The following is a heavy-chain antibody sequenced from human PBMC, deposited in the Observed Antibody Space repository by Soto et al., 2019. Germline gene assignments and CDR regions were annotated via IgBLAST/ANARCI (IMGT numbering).Heavy chain of an antibody. Sequence: LAITACSDSMKISEFSGTLIRKPPGKGLEWIGYIYYSGSTYYNPSLKSRVTISVDTSKNQSSLKVNSVTAADTAVYYCARHFDGWFDPWGQGILVTVSS. CDR1: SDSMKISEFS. J-gene: IGHJ5*02. V-gene: IGHV4-30-4*01. CDR3: ARHFDGWFDP. D-gene: IGHD3-3*02. CDR2: IYYSGST.